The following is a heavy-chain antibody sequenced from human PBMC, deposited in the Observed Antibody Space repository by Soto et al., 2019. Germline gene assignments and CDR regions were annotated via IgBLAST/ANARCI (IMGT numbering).Heavy chain of an antibody. CDR3: ARQIYDSDTGPNFQYYFDS. V-gene: IGHV5-10-1*01. CDR1: GYSFAVYW. CDR2: IDPSDSRT. D-gene: IGHD3-22*01. Sequence: GESLKISGKGSGYSFAVYWITWVLQKPWKGLEWMGRIDPSDSRTYYSPSFRGHVTISVTKSITTVFLQWSSLRASDTAMYYCARQIYDSDTGPNFQYYFDSWGQGTPVTVSS. J-gene: IGHJ4*02.